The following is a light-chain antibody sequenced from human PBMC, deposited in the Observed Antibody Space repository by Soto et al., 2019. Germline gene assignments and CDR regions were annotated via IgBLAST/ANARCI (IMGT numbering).Light chain of an antibody. Sequence: SVVTQPCSLSGSPGQSVTISPTGNSSDVGGYNSVSWYQQHPGKAPKLILYDVTDRPSGVSYRFSGSKSGNTASLTISGLQAADEADYFCSSFTSSMTNVFGSGTKVTVL. J-gene: IGLJ1*01. CDR1: SSDVGGYNS. V-gene: IGLV2-14*01. CDR3: SSFTSSMTNV. CDR2: DVT.